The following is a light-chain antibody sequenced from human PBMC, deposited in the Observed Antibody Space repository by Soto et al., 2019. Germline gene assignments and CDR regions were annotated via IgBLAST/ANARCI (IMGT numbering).Light chain of an antibody. CDR3: LVVYSDAWV. CDR2: DTY. CDR1: FGPVTAGHY. V-gene: IGLV7-46*01. Sequence: QTVVTQEPSLTVSPGGTVTLTCDSSFGPVTAGHYPYWFQQKVGQAPRTLIYDTYIKQSWTPARFSGSLLGGKAALTLSGAQPEDEADYYCLVVYSDAWVFGGGTKLTVL. J-gene: IGLJ3*02.